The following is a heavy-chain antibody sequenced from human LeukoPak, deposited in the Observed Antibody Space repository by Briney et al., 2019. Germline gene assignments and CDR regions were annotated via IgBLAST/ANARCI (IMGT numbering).Heavy chain of an antibody. D-gene: IGHD2-15*01. CDR1: GGSISSFY. Sequence: PSETLSLTCTGSGGSISSFYWSWIRQPPGKGLEWIGYIYYSGSTNYNPSLKSRVTISVDTSNNQFSLKLSSVTAADTAVYYCAREVCSGGSCYSGYWGQGTLVTVSS. V-gene: IGHV4-59*01. J-gene: IGHJ4*02. CDR3: AREVCSGGSCYSGY. CDR2: IYYSGST.